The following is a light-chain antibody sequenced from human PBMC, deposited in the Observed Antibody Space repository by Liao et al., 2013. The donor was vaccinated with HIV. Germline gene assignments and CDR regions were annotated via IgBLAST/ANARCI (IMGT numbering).Light chain of an antibody. CDR1: KLGDKY. V-gene: IGLV3-1*01. Sequence: SYELTQPPSVSVSPGQTASITCSGHKLGDKYACWYRQRPGQSPVLVIFHDTKRPSGIPERFSGSNSGNTATLTISGTQAMDEADYYCQAWDNTTAVFGTGTKVTVL. J-gene: IGLJ1*01. CDR3: QAWDNTTAV. CDR2: HDT.